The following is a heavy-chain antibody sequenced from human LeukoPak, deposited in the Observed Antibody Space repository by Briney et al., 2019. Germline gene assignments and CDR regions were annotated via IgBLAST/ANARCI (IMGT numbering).Heavy chain of an antibody. CDR3: ARDGAAAGNWFDP. D-gene: IGHD6-13*01. V-gene: IGHV4-59*01. J-gene: IGHJ5*02. CDR2: IYYSVST. Sequence: SETLSLTCTVSGGSISSYYWSWVRQPPGQGLEWIGYIYYSVSTNNNPYLKSRVTISVDTSKNKFSLKLSSVTAADTAVYYCARDGAAAGNWFDPWGQGTLVTVSS. CDR1: GGSISSYY.